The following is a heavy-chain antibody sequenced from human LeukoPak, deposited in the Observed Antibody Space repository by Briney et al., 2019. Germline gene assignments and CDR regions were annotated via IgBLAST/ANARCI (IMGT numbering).Heavy chain of an antibody. CDR1: GYTFSNYL. D-gene: IGHD3-10*01. V-gene: IGHV1-46*01. CDR2: INPSSGST. CDR3: ARDLGLRGVTNWFDP. Sequence: ASVKVSCKPSGYTFSNYLIHWVRQAPGQGLEWMGIINPSSGSTSYAQNFQGRVTMTRDTSTSTVYMELSSLRSEDTAVYYCARDLGLRGVTNWFDPWGQGTLVTVSS. J-gene: IGHJ5*02.